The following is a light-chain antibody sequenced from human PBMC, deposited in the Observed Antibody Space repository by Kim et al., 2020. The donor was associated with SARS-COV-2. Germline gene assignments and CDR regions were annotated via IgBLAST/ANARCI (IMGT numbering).Light chain of an antibody. CDR1: RSLSSNF. V-gene: IGKV3-20*01. Sequence: LAPGERATRSCRASRSLSSNFLAWYQQKPGQAPRLLIYDVSSRASGIPDRFAGSGSGTDFILTISSLEPEDFAVYSCQHYGDSLTFGQGTKVDIK. CDR2: DVS. CDR3: QHYGDSLT. J-gene: IGKJ1*01.